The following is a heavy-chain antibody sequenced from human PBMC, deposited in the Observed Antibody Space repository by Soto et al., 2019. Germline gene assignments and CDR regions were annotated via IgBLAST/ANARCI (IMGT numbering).Heavy chain of an antibody. D-gene: IGHD3-10*01. CDR2: INHSGST. J-gene: IGHJ6*02. CDR1: GGSFSGYY. CDR3: SRCQGHYYGSGSYYKNYYYYGMDV. Sequence: PSETLSLTCAVYGGSFSGYYWSWIRQPPGKGLEWNGEINHSGSTNYNPSFKSRVTVSVDTSKNQFSLKLSSVTAADTAVYYCSRCQGHYYGSGSYYKNYYYYGMDVWGLGTTVT. V-gene: IGHV4-34*01.